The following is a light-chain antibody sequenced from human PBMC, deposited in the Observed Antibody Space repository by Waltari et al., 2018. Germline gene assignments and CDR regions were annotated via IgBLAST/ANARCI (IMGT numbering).Light chain of an antibody. Sequence: QSVLTQPPSASGTPGPRVTLSCSGSSSNIGSNVVNWYQQILGTTPKLLIYRNDQRPSGVPDRFSDSESGTSASLAISGLRPEDEAEYYCASWDDSLNGRWEFGGGTKVTVL. CDR1: SSNIGSNV. CDR2: RND. CDR3: ASWDDSLNGRWE. V-gene: IGLV1-44*01. J-gene: IGLJ3*02.